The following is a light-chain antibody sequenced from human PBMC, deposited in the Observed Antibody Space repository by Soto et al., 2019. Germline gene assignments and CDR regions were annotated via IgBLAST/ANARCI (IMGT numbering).Light chain of an antibody. CDR1: QDIRHD. Sequence: AIQMTQSPSSLSASVGDRVTITCRASQDIRHDLGWYQQKPGKAPKLLIYSASTLHSGVPSRFSGTGSGTDFTHTISSLQPEDFATYYCLQDDAYPLTFGGGTKVEIK. CDR3: LQDDAYPLT. CDR2: SAS. V-gene: IGKV1-6*01. J-gene: IGKJ4*01.